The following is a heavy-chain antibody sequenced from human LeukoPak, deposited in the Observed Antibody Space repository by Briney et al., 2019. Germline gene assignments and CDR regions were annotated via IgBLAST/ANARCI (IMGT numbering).Heavy chain of an antibody. V-gene: IGHV4-4*07. D-gene: IGHD3-16*01. CDR2: IYTGDIT. CDR3: ARGQPGLVYFDY. J-gene: IGHJ4*02. CDR1: GGSIGSYY. Sequence: SETLSLTCTVSGGSIGSYYWSWIRQPAGKGLEWIGRIYTGDITQYNPSLKSRLTMSVDTSKNQFSLKLSSVTAADTAIYYCARGQPGLVYFDYWGQGTLVTVSS.